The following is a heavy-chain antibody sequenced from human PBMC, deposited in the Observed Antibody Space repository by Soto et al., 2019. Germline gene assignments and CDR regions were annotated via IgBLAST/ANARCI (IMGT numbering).Heavy chain of an antibody. D-gene: IGHD2-2*01. V-gene: IGHV3-15*01. J-gene: IGHJ3*02. CDR2: IKRKMDGETT. CDR3: AADAQCSSVDCPGAFDI. Sequence: EVQLVESGGGVIKAGGSLRLSCEASGFRFTDVWMTWVRQAPGKGLEWVGRIKRKMDGETTEYAAPVKGRYSISRDDLKNTMFQQMNSLKSEDTCVYYCAADAQCSSVDCPGAFDIWGQGTMVIVSS. CDR1: GFRFTDVW.